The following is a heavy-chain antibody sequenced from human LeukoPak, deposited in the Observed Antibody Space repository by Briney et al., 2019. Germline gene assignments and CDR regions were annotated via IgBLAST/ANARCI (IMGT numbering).Heavy chain of an antibody. Sequence: SETLSLTCTVSGGSFSIYYWSWIRQPPGKGLEWIGSIYYSGSTYYNPSLKSRVTISVDTSKNQFSLKLSSVTAADTAVYYCAREVRRDFWSGYHESNNWFDSWGQGTLVTVSS. D-gene: IGHD3-3*01. CDR3: AREVRRDFWSGYHESNNWFDS. V-gene: IGHV4-39*07. J-gene: IGHJ5*01. CDR2: IYYSGST. CDR1: GGSFSIYY.